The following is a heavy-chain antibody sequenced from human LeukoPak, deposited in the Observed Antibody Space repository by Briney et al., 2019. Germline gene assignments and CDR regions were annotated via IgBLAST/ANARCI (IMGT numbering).Heavy chain of an antibody. Sequence: ASVTVSCKASGGTFSSYAISWVRQAPGQGLEWMGGIIPIFGTANYAQKFQGRVTITADESTSTAYMELSSLRSEDTAVYYCARGKYDSSGSNFDYWGQGTLVTVSS. D-gene: IGHD3-22*01. CDR1: GGTFSSYA. CDR3: ARGKYDSSGSNFDY. CDR2: IIPIFGTA. J-gene: IGHJ4*02. V-gene: IGHV1-69*13.